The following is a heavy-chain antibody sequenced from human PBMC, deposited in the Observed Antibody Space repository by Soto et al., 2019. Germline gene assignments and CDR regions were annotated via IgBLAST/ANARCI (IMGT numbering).Heavy chain of an antibody. J-gene: IGHJ5*02. V-gene: IGHV4-4*07. D-gene: IGHD6-6*01. CDR3: ARKYSSRGWFDP. Sequence: ASETLSLTCTVSGGSISSYYWSWIRQPAGKGLEWIGRIYTSGSTNYNPSLKSRVTMSVDTSKNQFALKLSSVTAADTAVYYCARKYSSRGWFDPWGQGTLVTVSS. CDR2: IYTSGST. CDR1: GGSISSYY.